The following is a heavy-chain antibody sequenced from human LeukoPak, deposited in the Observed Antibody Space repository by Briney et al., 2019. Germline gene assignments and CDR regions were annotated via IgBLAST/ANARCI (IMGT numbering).Heavy chain of an antibody. V-gene: IGHV3-30*04. CDR1: GFTFSSYP. Sequence: GGSLRLSCAVSGFTFSSYPMHWVRQAPGKGLEWVAVISYDGSDKYYADSVKGRFTISRDNSKNTLYLQMNSLRAEDTAVYYCASRHYDFGYYWGQGTLVTVSS. CDR3: ASRHYDFGYY. D-gene: IGHD4-17*01. CDR2: ISYDGSDK. J-gene: IGHJ4*02.